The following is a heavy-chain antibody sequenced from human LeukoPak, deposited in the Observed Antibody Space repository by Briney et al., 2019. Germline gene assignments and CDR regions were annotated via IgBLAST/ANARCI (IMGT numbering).Heavy chain of an antibody. V-gene: IGHV4-34*01. CDR1: GGSFSGYY. CDR3: ARVRSPIVVVITPERAFDI. J-gene: IGHJ3*02. Sequence: SETLSLTCAVYGGSFSGYYWSWIRQPPGEGLEWIEEIYHSGSTNYDPSLKSRVTISVDKSKNQFSLKLSSVTAADTAVYYCARVRSPIVVVITPERAFDIWGQGTMVTVSS. CDR2: IYHSGST. D-gene: IGHD3-22*01.